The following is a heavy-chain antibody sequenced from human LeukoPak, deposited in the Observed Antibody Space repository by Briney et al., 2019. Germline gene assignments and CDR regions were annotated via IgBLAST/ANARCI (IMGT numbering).Heavy chain of an antibody. CDR2: ISASRGIT. J-gene: IGHJ6*03. CDR3: VRGSLASGVVVYYYYYLDV. D-gene: IGHD3-3*01. Sequence: GGSLRLSCAASGFNYSSDTMNWVRQAPGMGLEWLSYISASRGITYYADSVKGRFTISRDNAKNSLYLQMNSLRAEDTAVYYCVRGSLASGVVVYYYYYLDVWGKGTTVTVSS. V-gene: IGHV3-48*01. CDR1: GFNYSSDT.